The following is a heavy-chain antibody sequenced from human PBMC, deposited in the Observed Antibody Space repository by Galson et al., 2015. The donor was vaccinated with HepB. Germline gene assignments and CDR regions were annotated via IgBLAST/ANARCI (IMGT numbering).Heavy chain of an antibody. V-gene: IGHV3-13*01. CDR2: IGTAGDT. D-gene: IGHD3-16*02. CDR1: GFTFSSYA. CDR3: ARRLGITFGGVINGMDV. Sequence: SLSLSCAASGFTFSSYAMHWVRQATGKGLEWVSAIGTAGDTYYPGSVKGRSTISRENAKNSLYLQMNSLRAGDTAVYYCARRLGITFGGVINGMDVWGQGTTVTVSS. J-gene: IGHJ6*02.